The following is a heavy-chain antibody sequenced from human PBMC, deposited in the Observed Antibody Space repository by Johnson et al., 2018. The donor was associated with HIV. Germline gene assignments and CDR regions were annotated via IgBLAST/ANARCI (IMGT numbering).Heavy chain of an antibody. V-gene: IGHV3-43*01. CDR2: ISWDGGST. J-gene: IGHJ3*02. CDR3: AKDTGIAARPGPYAFDI. Sequence: VQLVESGGVVVQPGGSLRLSCAASGFTFDDYTMHWVRQAPGKGLEWVSLISWDGGSTYYVDSVKGRFTISRDNSKNSLYLQMNSLRTEDTALYYCAKDTGIAARPGPYAFDIWGQGTMVTVSS. D-gene: IGHD6-6*01. CDR1: GFTFDDYT.